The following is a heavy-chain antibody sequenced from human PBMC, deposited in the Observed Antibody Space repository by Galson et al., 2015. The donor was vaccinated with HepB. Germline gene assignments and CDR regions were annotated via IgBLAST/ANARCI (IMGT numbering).Heavy chain of an antibody. J-gene: IGHJ5*02. V-gene: IGHV4-59*08. CDR1: GGSISSYY. D-gene: IGHD4-17*01. Sequence: TLSLTCTVSGGSISSYYWSWLRQPPGKGLEWIGYIYYSGSTNYNPSLKSRVTISVDTSKNQFSLKLSSVTAADTAVYYCARRNDDYGDYDPGFHPENWFDPWGQGTLVTVSS. CDR3: ARRNDDYGDYDPGFHPENWFDP. CDR2: IYYSGST.